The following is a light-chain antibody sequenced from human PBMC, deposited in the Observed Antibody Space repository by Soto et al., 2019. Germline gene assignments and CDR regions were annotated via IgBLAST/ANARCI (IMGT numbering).Light chain of an antibody. CDR2: GVF. CDR3: HQYNNWPRT. V-gene: IGKV3-15*01. J-gene: IGKJ1*01. Sequence: VMTQSPGTLSVSPGERATLSCRASQGINRNLAWYHHKPGQAPRLLLYGVFTRATGIPGRFSGGWSGTEFTLTIDGLQSEDFGVYYCHQYNNWPRTFGQGTKVDIK. CDR1: QGINRN.